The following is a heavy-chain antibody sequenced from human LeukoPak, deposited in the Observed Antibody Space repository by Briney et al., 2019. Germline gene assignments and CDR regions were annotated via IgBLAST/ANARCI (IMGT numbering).Heavy chain of an antibody. D-gene: IGHD3-22*01. CDR1: GFTFSSYW. J-gene: IGHJ4*02. CDR2: IKQDGSEK. CDR3: ATLPSGRSGYRDY. Sequence: PGGSLRLSCAVSGFTFSSYWVSWVRQAPGKGLEWVANIKQDGSEKYYVDSVKGRFTISRDNAKNSLYLQMNSLRAEDTAVYYCATLPSGRSGYRDYWGQGTLVTISS. V-gene: IGHV3-7*03.